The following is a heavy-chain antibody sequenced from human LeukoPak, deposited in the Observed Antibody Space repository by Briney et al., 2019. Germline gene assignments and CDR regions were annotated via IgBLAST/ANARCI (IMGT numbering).Heavy chain of an antibody. J-gene: IGHJ4*02. CDR2: MIPIFGAA. CDR3: ARHRIYSNYFNH. D-gene: IGHD4-11*01. V-gene: IGHV1-69*06. CDR1: GGTFSSYA. Sequence: SEKVSCKGPGGTFSSYAISWVRQAPGQGREWMGRMIPIFGAAKYAQKFQGRVRITADKSTSTAYMELSSLRSRGIAADDGARHRIYSNYFNHWGQGTLVTVSS.